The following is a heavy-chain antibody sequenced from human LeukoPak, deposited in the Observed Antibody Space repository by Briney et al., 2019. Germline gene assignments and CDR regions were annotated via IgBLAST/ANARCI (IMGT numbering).Heavy chain of an antibody. D-gene: IGHD5-18*01. J-gene: IGHJ6*02. Sequence: SQTLSLTCTVPGGSISSSSYYWGWIRQPLGKGLEWIGSIYYSGITYYNPSLKSRVTISVDTSKNQFSLKLSSVTAADTAVYYCARHLGRGYSYGYSFTHYYYGMDVWGQGTTVTVSS. CDR3: ARHLGRGYSYGYSFTHYYYGMDV. CDR1: GGSISSSSYY. CDR2: IYYSGIT. V-gene: IGHV4-39*01.